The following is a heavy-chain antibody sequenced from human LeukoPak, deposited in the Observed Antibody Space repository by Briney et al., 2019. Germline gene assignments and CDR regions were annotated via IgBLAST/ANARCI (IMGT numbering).Heavy chain of an antibody. CDR1: GFTFSSYE. CDR2: ISSSGSNI. V-gene: IGHV3-48*03. D-gene: IGHD3-9*01. J-gene: IGHJ3*02. Sequence: PGGSLRLSCAASGFTFSSYEMNWVRQAPGKGLEWVSYISSSGSNIYYADSVKGRFTISRDNAKNSLYLQMNSLRAEDTAVYYCARGPSYYDILTAFPVGPLGMPIWGQGTMVTVSS. CDR3: ARGPSYYDILTAFPVGPLGMPI.